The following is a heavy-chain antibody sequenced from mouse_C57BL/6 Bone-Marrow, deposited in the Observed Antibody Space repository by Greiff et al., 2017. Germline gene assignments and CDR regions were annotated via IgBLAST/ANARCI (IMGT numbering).Heavy chain of an antibody. CDR1: GYTFTSYW. Sequence: QVQLQQPGAELVKPGASVKLSCKASGYTFTSYWMHWVKQRPGQGLEWIGMIHPNSGSTNYNEKFKSKATLSVDKSSRTAYMQLSSLTSEDSAVYYCARGRYDGYYVNYSMDYWGQGTSVTGSS. CDR2: IHPNSGST. J-gene: IGHJ4*01. CDR3: ARGRYDGYYVNYSMDY. V-gene: IGHV1-64*01. D-gene: IGHD2-3*01.